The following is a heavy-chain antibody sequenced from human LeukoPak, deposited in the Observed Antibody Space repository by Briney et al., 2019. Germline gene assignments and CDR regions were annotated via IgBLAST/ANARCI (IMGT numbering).Heavy chain of an antibody. CDR1: GGSIIISSYY. J-gene: IGHJ5*02. V-gene: IGHV4-39*07. CDR2: MYYSGNT. CDR3: TRYNSDGGCFDP. D-gene: IGHD1-20*01. Sequence: SETLSLTCTVSGGSIIISSYYWDWIRQPPGKGLEWIGVMYYSGNTYYNPSLKGRITISLDTSKNQFSLKLSSVTAEDKAVYYCTRYNSDGGCFDPWGQGTLVTVSS.